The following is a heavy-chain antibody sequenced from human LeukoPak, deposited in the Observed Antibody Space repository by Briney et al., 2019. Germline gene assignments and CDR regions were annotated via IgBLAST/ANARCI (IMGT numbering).Heavy chain of an antibody. CDR1: GFTFSSYG. Sequence: GEPLRLFCAASGFTFSSYGMSWARQAPGKGLEGVSAMSGSGGSTYYADSVKGRFTISRDNSKNTLYLQMNSLRAEDTAVYYCAKAKGSGSYYNQWGQGTLVTVSS. D-gene: IGHD3-10*01. CDR2: MSGSGGST. J-gene: IGHJ4*02. CDR3: AKAKGSGSYYNQ. V-gene: IGHV3-23*01.